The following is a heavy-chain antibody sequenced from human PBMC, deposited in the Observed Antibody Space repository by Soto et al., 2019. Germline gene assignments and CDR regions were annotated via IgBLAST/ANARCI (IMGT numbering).Heavy chain of an antibody. CDR3: ARGIVGTTHHDY. CDR1: GGSISIYY. J-gene: IGHJ4*02. CDR2: IYSSGTT. D-gene: IGHD1-26*01. Sequence: QVQLQESGPGLVKPSETLSLTCTVSGGSISIYYWSWIRQPAGKGLEWIGRIYSSGTTNYSPSLKSRVTMSVDTSQNQFSLRLTSVTAADTAVYYCARGIVGTTHHDYWGQGTLVTVSS. V-gene: IGHV4-4*07.